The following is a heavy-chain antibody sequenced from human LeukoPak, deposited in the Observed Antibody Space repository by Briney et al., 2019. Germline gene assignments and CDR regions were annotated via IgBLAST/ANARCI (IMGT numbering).Heavy chain of an antibody. CDR3: TTGITMVRGVIHLIDY. CDR2: IKSKTDGGTT. D-gene: IGHD3-10*01. J-gene: IGHJ4*02. CDR1: GFTFSNAW. Sequence: GGSLGLSCAASGFTFSNAWMSWVRQAPGKGLEWVGRIKSKTDGGTTDYAAPVKGRFTISRDDSKNTLYLQMNSLKTEDTAVYYCTTGITMVRGVIHLIDYWGQRTLVTVSS. V-gene: IGHV3-15*01.